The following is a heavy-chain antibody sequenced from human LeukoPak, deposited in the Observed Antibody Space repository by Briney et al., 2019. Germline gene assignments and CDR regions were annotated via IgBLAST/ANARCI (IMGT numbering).Heavy chain of an antibody. J-gene: IGHJ4*02. CDR3: ARHPVTGTMGATCFDY. CDR2: IYTSGST. D-gene: IGHD1-26*01. CDR1: GGSISSYY. V-gene: IGHV4-4*09. Sequence: SETLSLTCTVSGGSISSYYWSWIRQPPGKGLEWIGYIYTSGSTNYNPSLKSRVTISVDTSKNQFSLKLSSVTAADTAVYYCARHPVTGTMGATCFDYWGQGTLVTVSS.